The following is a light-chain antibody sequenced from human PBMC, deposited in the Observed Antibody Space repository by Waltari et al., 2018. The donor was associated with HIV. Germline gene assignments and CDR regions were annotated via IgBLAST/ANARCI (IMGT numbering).Light chain of an antibody. V-gene: IGLV1-47*01. CDR2: RNN. J-gene: IGLJ3*02. CDR3: AAWGDSPSGVV. Sequence: QSVLPQPPSASGTPGQRVTISCSGSSSNHGSNSVYWSQQLPGTAPKLLIYRNNQRPSGVPDRFSGSKSGTSASLAISGLRSEDEAHYYCAAWGDSPSGVVFGGGTKLTVL. CDR1: SSNHGSNS.